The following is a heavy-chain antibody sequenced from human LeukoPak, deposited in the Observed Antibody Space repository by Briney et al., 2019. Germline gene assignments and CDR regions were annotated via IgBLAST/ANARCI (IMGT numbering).Heavy chain of an antibody. V-gene: IGHV3-33*03. CDR2: IWYDGSNK. CDR3: AKIQSIYYYYYMDV. D-gene: IGHD2/OR15-2a*01. Sequence: GGSLRLSCAASGFTFSSYGVHWVRQAPGKGLEWVAVIWYDGSNKYYADSVKGRFTISRDNSKNTLYLQMNSLRAEDTAVYYCAKIQSIYYYYYMDVWGKGTTVTVSS. J-gene: IGHJ6*03. CDR1: GFTFSSYG.